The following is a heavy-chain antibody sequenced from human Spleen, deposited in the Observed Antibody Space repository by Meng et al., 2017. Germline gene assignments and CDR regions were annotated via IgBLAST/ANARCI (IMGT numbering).Heavy chain of an antibody. CDR3: ARKYGNYPYYCGY. Sequence: SETLSLTCAVSGYSITGGYNWGWIRQSPGKGLEWIGSIYHSGSTYYNPSLKSRLSISVDKSKTQFSLTLNSVTAADTAVYYCARKYGNYPYYCGYWGQGTLVTVSS. D-gene: IGHD1-7*01. J-gene: IGHJ4*02. CDR2: IYHSGST. CDR1: GYSITGGYN. V-gene: IGHV4-38-2*01.